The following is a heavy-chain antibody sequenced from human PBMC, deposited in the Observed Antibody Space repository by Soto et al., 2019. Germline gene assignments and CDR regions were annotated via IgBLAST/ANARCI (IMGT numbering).Heavy chain of an antibody. D-gene: IGHD1-26*01. J-gene: IGHJ4*01. Sequence: TGGSLRLSCAASGFTFRSYAMSWVRQAPGKGLEWVSAISGSGGSTYYADSVKGRFTISRDNSKNTLYLQMNSLSPEDTAVYSCARQEAGSYFDFWGHGTLVTVSS. CDR1: GFTFRSYA. CDR2: ISGSGGST. V-gene: IGHV3-23*01. CDR3: ARQEAGSYFDF.